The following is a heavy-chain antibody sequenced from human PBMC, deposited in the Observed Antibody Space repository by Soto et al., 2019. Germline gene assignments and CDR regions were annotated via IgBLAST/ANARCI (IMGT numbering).Heavy chain of an antibody. CDR3: ARDQDYSNYYYGMDV. J-gene: IGHJ6*02. D-gene: IGHD4-4*01. V-gene: IGHV4-38-2*02. Sequence: PSETLSLTCAVSGYSISSGYYWGWIRQPPGKGLEWIGSIYHSGSTYYNPSLKSRVTISVDTSKNQFSLKLSSVTAADTAVYYCARDQDYSNYYYGMDVWGQGTTVTVSS. CDR2: IYHSGST. CDR1: GYSISSGYY.